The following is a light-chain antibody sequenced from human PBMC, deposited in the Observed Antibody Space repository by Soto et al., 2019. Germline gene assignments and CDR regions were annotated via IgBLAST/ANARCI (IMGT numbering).Light chain of an antibody. CDR2: EVD. CDR1: SSDVGTYDA. V-gene: IGLV2-23*02. CDR3: CSYAGTSYV. Sequence: QSVLTQPASVSGSPGQSITISCTGTSSDVGTYDAVSWYQHHPGKVPRLTIYEVDKRPSGVSYRFSGSKSGNTASLTISWLQAEDEADYYCCSYAGTSYVFGSGTRSPS. J-gene: IGLJ1*01.